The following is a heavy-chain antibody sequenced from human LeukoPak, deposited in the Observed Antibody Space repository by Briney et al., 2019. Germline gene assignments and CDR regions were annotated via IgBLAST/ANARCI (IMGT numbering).Heavy chain of an antibody. CDR2: ISWNSGSI. CDR3: AKDETPYYYDSSGYSHWGYIQH. J-gene: IGHJ1*01. V-gene: IGHV3-9*03. D-gene: IGHD3-22*01. CDR1: GFTFDDYA. Sequence: GRSLRLSCAASGFTFDDYAMHWVRQAPGKGLEWVSGISWNSGSIGYADSVKGRFTFSRDNAKNSLYLQMNSLRAEDMALYYCAKDETPYYYDSSGYSHWGYIQHWGQGTLVTVSS.